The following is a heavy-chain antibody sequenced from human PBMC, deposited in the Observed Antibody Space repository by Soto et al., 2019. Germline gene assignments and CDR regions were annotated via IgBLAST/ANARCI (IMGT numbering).Heavy chain of an antibody. V-gene: IGHV4-39*01. J-gene: IGHJ4*02. D-gene: IGHD2-8*01. CDR1: GGSISSRGSMSGRSFY. Sequence: SETLSLTCTVSGGSISSRGSMSGRSFYWGWMRQPPGKGLEWIASISYSDGSFYNSSLKGRLTISVDTSKNQFSLSLRSVTAADTAVYYCASHRTFWPFDYWGQGTVVTVSS. CDR2: ISYSDGS. CDR3: ASHRTFWPFDY.